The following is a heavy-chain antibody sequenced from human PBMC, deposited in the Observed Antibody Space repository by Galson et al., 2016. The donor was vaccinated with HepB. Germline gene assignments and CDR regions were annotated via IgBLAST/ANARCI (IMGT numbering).Heavy chain of an antibody. D-gene: IGHD3-3*01. J-gene: IGHJ4*02. Sequence: PALVKPTQTLTLTCTFSGFSLSTNGMCVSWIRQPPGKALEWLALIDWNDDKHYSTPLKTRLTISKDTSKIQVVLTMTNMDPVDTATYYCARASGYYSIFDYWGQGTLVTVSS. V-gene: IGHV2-70*01. CDR1: GFSLSTNGMC. CDR3: ARASGYYSIFDY. CDR2: IDWNDDK.